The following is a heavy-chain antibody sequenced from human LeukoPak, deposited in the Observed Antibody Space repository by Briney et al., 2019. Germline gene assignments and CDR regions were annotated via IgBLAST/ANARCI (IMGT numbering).Heavy chain of an antibody. D-gene: IGHD5-18*01. CDR3: ARPFVGYGFFY. CDR2: INHSGST. CDR1: GGSFSGYY. J-gene: IGHJ4*02. V-gene: IGHV4-34*01. Sequence: SETLSLTCAVYGGSFSGYYWSWIRQPPGKGLEWIGEINHSGSTNYNPSLKSRVTISVDTSKNQFSLKLSSVTAADTAVYYCARPFVGYGFFYWGQGTLVTVSS.